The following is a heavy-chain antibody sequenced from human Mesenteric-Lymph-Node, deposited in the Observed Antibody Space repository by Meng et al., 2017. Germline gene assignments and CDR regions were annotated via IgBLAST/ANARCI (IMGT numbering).Heavy chain of an antibody. CDR1: GFTFRSLA. J-gene: IGHJ4*02. V-gene: IGHV3-23*04. CDR2: ISGSGGTT. CDR3: AKQALSPHFDY. Sequence: EVQLVESGGGLVQPGGSLRLSCAASGFTFRSLAMTWVRQAPGKGREWVSAISGSGGTTYYADAVKGRFTISRDNSKNALFLQVNSLRAEDTAVYYCAKQALSPHFDYWGQGTLVTVSS.